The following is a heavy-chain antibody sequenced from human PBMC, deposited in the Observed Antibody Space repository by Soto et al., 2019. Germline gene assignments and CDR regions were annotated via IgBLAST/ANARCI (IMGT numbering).Heavy chain of an antibody. CDR3: AKDGERYIWGSYVLIGYYGMDV. CDR2: ISASGDSA. CDR1: GFAFSSYA. V-gene: IGHV3-23*01. D-gene: IGHD3-16*01. J-gene: IGHJ6*02. Sequence: EVQLLESGGNLVQPGGSLRLSCAASGFAFSSYAMNWVRQAPGKGLEWVSGISASGDSAYYADSVKGRFTISRDNSKNRLYRKMNSLRAEDTAVYYCAKDGERYIWGSYVLIGYYGMDVWGQGPTVTVSS.